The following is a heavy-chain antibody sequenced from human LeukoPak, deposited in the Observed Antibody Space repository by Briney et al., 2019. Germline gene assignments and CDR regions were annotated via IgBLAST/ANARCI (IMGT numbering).Heavy chain of an antibody. V-gene: IGHV4-59*01. J-gene: IGHJ5*02. CDR3: ARGGYYGSGNDFRFDP. CDR1: IRSISSCY. D-gene: IGHD3-10*01. Sequence: PSETLSLTCTVCIRSISSCYWLCLRHPRGKGGVWIGYIYYSGSTNYKPSLKSRVTISVDTSKNQFSLKLNSVTAADTAVYYCARGGYYGSGNDFRFDPWGQGTLVTVSS. CDR2: IYYSGST.